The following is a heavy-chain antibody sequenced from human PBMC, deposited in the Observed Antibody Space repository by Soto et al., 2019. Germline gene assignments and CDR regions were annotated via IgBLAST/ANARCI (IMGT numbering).Heavy chain of an antibody. J-gene: IGHJ4*02. CDR2: ISDDGSQE. V-gene: IGHV3-30*04. CDR3: TGAKSSSWQNFDY. CDR1: GFTFGDYT. D-gene: IGHD6-13*01. Sequence: QVQLVESGGGVVHPGRSLRLSCAASGFTFGDYTMHWVRQAPGKGLEWVALISDDGSQEYYADPVKGRFTISRDSSKNTLYLQINSLRNEDTAVCHCTGAKSSSWQNFDYWGQGTLVTVSS.